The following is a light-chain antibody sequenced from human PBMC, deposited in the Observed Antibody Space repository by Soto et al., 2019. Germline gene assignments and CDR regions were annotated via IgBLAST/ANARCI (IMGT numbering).Light chain of an antibody. CDR1: QSVGSSY. Sequence: EIVLTQSPGTLSLSPGERATLSCTASQSVGSSYLAWYQQKPGQAPRLLMYDASIRATGIPDRFSGSGSGTDFTLTIRRLEPEDFAVYYCQHYCGSPPYTFGQGSKLEIK. CDR3: QHYCGSPPYT. J-gene: IGKJ2*01. CDR2: DAS. V-gene: IGKV3-20*01.